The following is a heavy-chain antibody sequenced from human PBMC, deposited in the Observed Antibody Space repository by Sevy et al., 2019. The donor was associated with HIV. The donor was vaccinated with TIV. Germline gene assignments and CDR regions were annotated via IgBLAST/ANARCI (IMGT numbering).Heavy chain of an antibody. D-gene: IGHD6-13*01. CDR3: AREGGVATTGDHDAFDI. CDR1: GDTFSTYG. Sequence: ASVKVSCKASGDTFSTYGLSWVRQAPGQGLEWMGGIIPIFGTPNYAQKFQGRVTITPDESASTAYMELSRLRSEDTALYYCAREGGVATTGDHDAFDIWGHGTLVTVSS. V-gene: IGHV1-69*13. CDR2: IIPIFGTP. J-gene: IGHJ3*02.